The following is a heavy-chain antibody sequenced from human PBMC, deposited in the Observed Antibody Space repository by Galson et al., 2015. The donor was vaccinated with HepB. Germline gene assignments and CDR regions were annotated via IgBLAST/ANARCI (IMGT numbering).Heavy chain of an antibody. D-gene: IGHD3-10*01. V-gene: IGHV3-23*01. CDR1: GFTFNNYA. CDR2: ISGSGGTT. Sequence: SLRLSCAASGFTFNNYALSWVRQAPGKGLEWVSAISGSGGTTYYADSVKDRFTISRDNSKNTLYLQMNSLRADDTAVYFCAKRDYYGSGNYFDSWGQGTLVTVSS. J-gene: IGHJ4*02. CDR3: AKRDYYGSGNYFDS.